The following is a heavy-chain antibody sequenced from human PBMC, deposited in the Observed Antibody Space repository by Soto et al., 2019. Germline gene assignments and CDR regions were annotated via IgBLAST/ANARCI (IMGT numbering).Heavy chain of an antibody. CDR1: GGSFSGYY. CDR3: ATYYYDGSGYDFDY. Sequence: SETLSLTCAVYGGSFSGYYWSWIRQPPGKGLEWIGQVTHTGSTNYNPSLKSRVIISVDTSKNQFSLKLSSVTAADTAVYYCATYYYDGSGYDFDYWGQGTLVTVSS. D-gene: IGHD3-22*01. J-gene: IGHJ4*02. V-gene: IGHV4-34*01. CDR2: VTHTGST.